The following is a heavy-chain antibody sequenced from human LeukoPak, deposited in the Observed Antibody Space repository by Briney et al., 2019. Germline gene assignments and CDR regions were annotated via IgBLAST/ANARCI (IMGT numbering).Heavy chain of an antibody. J-gene: IGHJ4*02. CDR2: INEDGSST. Sequence: GGSLRLSCAASGYTFSPFWMHGFRQGPGKGLVWVSRINEDGSSTSYAESVRGRFTISRDNAKNTLYLQMNSLRAEDAAVYYCTRDTFGARDSWGQGTLVTVSS. V-gene: IGHV3-74*01. CDR3: TRDTFGARDS. D-gene: IGHD3-10*01. CDR1: GYTFSPFW.